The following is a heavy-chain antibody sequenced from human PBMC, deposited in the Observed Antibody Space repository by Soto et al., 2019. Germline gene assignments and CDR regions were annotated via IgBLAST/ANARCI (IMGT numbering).Heavy chain of an antibody. Sequence: QVQLQQWGAGLLKPSETLSLTCAVYGGSFSGYYWSWIRQPPGKGLEWIGEINHNGSTNYNPSLKSRVTISVDTSKNQFSLKLSSVTAADTAVYYCARSGHCSGGSCYRDAFDIWGQGTMVTVSS. J-gene: IGHJ3*02. CDR2: INHNGST. V-gene: IGHV4-34*01. D-gene: IGHD2-15*01. CDR1: GGSFSGYY. CDR3: ARSGHCSGGSCYRDAFDI.